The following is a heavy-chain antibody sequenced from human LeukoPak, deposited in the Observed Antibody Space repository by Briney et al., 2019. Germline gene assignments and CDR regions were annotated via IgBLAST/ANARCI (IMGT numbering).Heavy chain of an antibody. CDR3: ARDLRYCSSTSCYDYYGMDV. V-gene: IGHV3-48*03. J-gene: IGHJ6*02. CDR1: GFTFSSYE. CDR2: ISSSGSTI. D-gene: IGHD2-2*01. Sequence: GGSLRLSRAASGFTFSSYEMNWVRQAPGKGLEWVSYISSSGSTIYYADSVKGRFTISRDNAKNSLYLQMNSLRAEDTAVYYCARDLRYCSSTSCYDYYGMDVWGQGTTVTVSS.